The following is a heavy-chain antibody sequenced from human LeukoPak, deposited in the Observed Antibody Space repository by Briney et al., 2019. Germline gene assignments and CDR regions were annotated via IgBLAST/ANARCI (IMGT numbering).Heavy chain of an antibody. Sequence: SETLSLTCTVSGGSISSYYWSWIRQPPGKGLEWIGYIYCSGSTNYNPSLKSRVTISVDTSKNQFSLKLSSVTAADTAVYYCARNPKYYYYGMDVWGQGTTVTVSS. CDR1: GGSISSYY. CDR3: ARNPKYYYYGMDV. V-gene: IGHV4-59*01. CDR2: IYCSGST. J-gene: IGHJ6*02.